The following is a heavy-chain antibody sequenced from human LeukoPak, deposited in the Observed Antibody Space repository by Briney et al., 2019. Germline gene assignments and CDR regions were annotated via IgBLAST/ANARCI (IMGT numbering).Heavy chain of an antibody. Sequence: PGGSLRLSCAASGFSVSSNYMTWVRQAPGKGLEWVSIIYSDYSGGSTYYADSVKGRFTISTDNSKNMLYLQMNSLRAEDTAVYSCARGTVTAPDYWGQGTLVTVSS. D-gene: IGHD4-17*01. CDR3: ARGTVTAPDY. CDR2: IYSDYSGGST. J-gene: IGHJ4*02. CDR1: GFSVSSNY. V-gene: IGHV3-53*01.